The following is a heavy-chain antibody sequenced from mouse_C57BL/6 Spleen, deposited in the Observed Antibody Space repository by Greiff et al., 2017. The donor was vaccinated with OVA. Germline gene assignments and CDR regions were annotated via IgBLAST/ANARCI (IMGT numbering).Heavy chain of an antibody. D-gene: IGHD2-1*01. V-gene: IGHV1-22*01. Sequence: EVQLQQSGPELVKPGASVKMSCKASGYTFTDYNMPWVKQSHGQSLEWIGYINPNNGGTSYNQKFKGKATLTVNKSSSTAYMELRSLTSEDSAVYYCAKGNYGNYYFDYWGQGTTLTVSS. CDR3: AKGNYGNYYFDY. CDR2: INPNNGGT. CDR1: GYTFTDYN. J-gene: IGHJ2*01.